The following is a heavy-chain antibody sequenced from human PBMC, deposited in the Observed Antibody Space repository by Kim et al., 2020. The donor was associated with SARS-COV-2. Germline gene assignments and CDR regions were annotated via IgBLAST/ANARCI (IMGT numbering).Heavy chain of an antibody. J-gene: IGHJ4*02. D-gene: IGHD3-3*01. Sequence: SQTLSLTCAISGDSVSINSAAWNWIRQSPSRGLEWLGRTYYRSKWYNDYAVSVKSRITINPDTSKNQFSLQLNSVTPEDTAVYYCARDPSGYYDFWSGYWGGYFDYWGQGTLVTVSS. V-gene: IGHV6-1*01. CDR1: GDSVSINSAA. CDR2: TYYRSKWYN. CDR3: ARDPSGYYDFWSGYWGGYFDY.